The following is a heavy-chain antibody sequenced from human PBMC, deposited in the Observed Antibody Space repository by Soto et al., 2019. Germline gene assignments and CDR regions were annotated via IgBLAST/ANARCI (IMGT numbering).Heavy chain of an antibody. CDR3: ARHKDSRFLEWSFSLPLLGMDV. CDR2: IYYSGST. D-gene: IGHD3-3*01. J-gene: IGHJ6*03. CDR1: GGSISSYY. Sequence: SETLSLTCTVSGGSISSYYWSWIRQPPGKGLEWIGYIYYSGSTNYNPSLKSRVTISVDTSKNQFSLKLSSVTAADTAVYYCARHKDSRFLEWSFSLPLLGMDVWGKGTTVTVSS. V-gene: IGHV4-59*08.